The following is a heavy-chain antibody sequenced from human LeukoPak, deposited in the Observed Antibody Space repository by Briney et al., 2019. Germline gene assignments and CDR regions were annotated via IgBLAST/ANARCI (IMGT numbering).Heavy chain of an antibody. D-gene: IGHD6-6*01. Sequence: ASVKVSCKVSGYTLTELSMHWVRQAPGKGLERMGGFDPEDGETIYAQKFQGRVTMTEDTSTDTAYMELSSLRSEDTAVYYCAKVGWRESSSSYFDYWGQGTLVTVSS. CDR2: FDPEDGET. J-gene: IGHJ4*02. V-gene: IGHV1-24*01. CDR3: AKVGWRESSSSYFDY. CDR1: GYTLTELS.